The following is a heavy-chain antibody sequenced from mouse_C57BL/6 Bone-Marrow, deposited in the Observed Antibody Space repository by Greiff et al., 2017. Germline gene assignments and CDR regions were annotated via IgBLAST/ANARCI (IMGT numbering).Heavy chain of an antibody. J-gene: IGHJ1*03. CDR2: ISYSGST. D-gene: IGHD2-2*01. V-gene: IGHV3-1*01. Sequence: EVQLVESGPGMVKPSQSLSLTCTVTGYSITSGYDWHWIRHFPGNKLEWMGYISYSGSTNYNPSLKSRISITHDTSKNHFFLKLNSVTTEDTATYYCARRSGGYDRIYWYFDVWGTGTTVTVSS. CDR1: GYSITSGYD. CDR3: ARRSGGYDRIYWYFDV.